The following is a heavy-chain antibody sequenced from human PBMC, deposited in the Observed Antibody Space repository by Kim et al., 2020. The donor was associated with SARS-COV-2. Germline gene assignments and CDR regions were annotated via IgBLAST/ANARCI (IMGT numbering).Heavy chain of an antibody. Sequence: GGSLRLSCAASGFTFSSSAMYWVRQAPGKGLEWVSYIGSRGRTIYYADSVKGRFTISRDNAKNSLYLQMTSLRAEDTALYYCTSKTLSPGENYWGQGTLVTVSS. CDR2: IGSRGRTI. CDR1: GFTFSSSA. J-gene: IGHJ4*02. V-gene: IGHV3-48*03. CDR3: TSKTLSPGENY. D-gene: IGHD1-26*01.